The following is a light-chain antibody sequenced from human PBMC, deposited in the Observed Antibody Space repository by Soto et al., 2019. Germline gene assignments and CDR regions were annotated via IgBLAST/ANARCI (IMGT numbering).Light chain of an antibody. V-gene: IGLV1-40*01. Sequence: QSVLTQPPSVSGAPGQRVTISCTGSSSNIGAGYDVHWYQQFPGTAPKRLIYGNTNRPSGVPDRFSGSKSGTSASLAITGLQAEDEADYYCQSYDSSLTGVVFGGGTKLTVL. J-gene: IGLJ2*01. CDR3: QSYDSSLTGVV. CDR2: GNT. CDR1: SSNIGAGYD.